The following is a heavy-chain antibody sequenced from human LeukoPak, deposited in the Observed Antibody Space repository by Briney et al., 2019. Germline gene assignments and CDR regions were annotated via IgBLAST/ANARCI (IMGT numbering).Heavy chain of an antibody. J-gene: IGHJ2*01. V-gene: IGHV4-61*02. CDR3: ARDRRAVTTLNWYFDL. CDR2: IYTSGST. D-gene: IGHD4-17*01. CDR1: GGSISSGSYY. Sequence: SETLSLTCTVSGGSISSGSYYWSWIRQPAGKGLEWIGRIYTSGSTNYNPSLKSRVTISVDTSKNQFSLKLSSVTAADTAVYYCARDRRAVTTLNWYFDLWGRGTLVTVSS.